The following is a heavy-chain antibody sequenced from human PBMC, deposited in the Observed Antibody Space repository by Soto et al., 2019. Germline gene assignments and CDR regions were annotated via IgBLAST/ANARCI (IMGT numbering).Heavy chain of an antibody. V-gene: IGHV1-2*04. J-gene: IGHJ4*02. D-gene: IGHD3-10*01. CDR3: ARDARGDEAPMDY. CDR2: INPNSGGT. CDR1: GYTFTGYY. Sequence: ASVKVSCKASGYTFTGYYMHWVRQAPGQGLEWMGWINPNSGGTNYAQKFQGWVTMTRDTSISTAYMELSRLRSGDTAVYYCARDARGDEAPMDYWGQGTLVTVS.